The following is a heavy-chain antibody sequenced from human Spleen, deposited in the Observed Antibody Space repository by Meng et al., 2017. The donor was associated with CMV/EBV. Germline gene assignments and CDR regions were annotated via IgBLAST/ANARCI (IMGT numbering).Heavy chain of an antibody. CDR3: ARSWGDTAVHADY. CDR2: ISSSSTYI. CDR1: GFIFSSYT. Sequence: GESLKISCAGSGFIFSSYTFNWVRQAPGKGLEWVSSISSSSTYIFYAHSVKGRFTISRDNAKNSLYLQMNSLRGEDTAVYYCARSWGDTAVHADYWGQGILVTVS. J-gene: IGHJ4*02. D-gene: IGHD5-18*01. V-gene: IGHV3-21*06.